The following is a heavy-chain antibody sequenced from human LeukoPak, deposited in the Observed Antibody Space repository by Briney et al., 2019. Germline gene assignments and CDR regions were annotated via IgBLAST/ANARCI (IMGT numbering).Heavy chain of an antibody. CDR1: GFTVSSNY. CDR3: ARALMVATRYSFDI. V-gene: IGHV3-53*01. CDR2: IYSGGST. D-gene: IGHD5-12*01. Sequence: PGGSLRLSCAASGFTVSSNYMSWVRQAPGKGLEWVSFIYSGGSTYYADYVVGGFFISRDNSKNTLYLQMNSLRAEDTAVYYCARALMVATRYSFDIWGQGTMVTVSS. J-gene: IGHJ3*02.